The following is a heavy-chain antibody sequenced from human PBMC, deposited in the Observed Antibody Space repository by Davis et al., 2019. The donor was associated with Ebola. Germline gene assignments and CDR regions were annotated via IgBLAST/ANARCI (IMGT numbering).Heavy chain of an antibody. D-gene: IGHD6-13*01. CDR3: AKDFPSSSSWYYFDY. CDR2: VAFDESYA. Sequence: PGGSLRLSCAASAFDFKTYGMHWVRQAPGKGLEWVAFVAFDESYAYYADSVKGRFTISRDNSKNTLYLQMNSLRAEDTAVYYCAKDFPSSSSWYYFDYWGQGTLVTVSS. CDR1: AFDFKTYG. J-gene: IGHJ4*02. V-gene: IGHV3-30*02.